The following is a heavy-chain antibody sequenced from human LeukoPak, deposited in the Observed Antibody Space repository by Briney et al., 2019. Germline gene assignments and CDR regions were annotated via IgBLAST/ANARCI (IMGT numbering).Heavy chain of an antibody. D-gene: IGHD1-1*01. CDR1: RGTFSSYT. CDR2: INPILGIA. Sequence: SVKVSCTASRGTFSSYTISWVRQAPGQGLEWRGRINPILGIANYAQKFQGRVTITADKSTRTAYKELSSLRSEDKAAYYRARDTTGTTGTTGECDYWGQGTLVTVSS. J-gene: IGHJ4*02. CDR3: ARDTTGTTGTTGECDY. V-gene: IGHV1-69*04.